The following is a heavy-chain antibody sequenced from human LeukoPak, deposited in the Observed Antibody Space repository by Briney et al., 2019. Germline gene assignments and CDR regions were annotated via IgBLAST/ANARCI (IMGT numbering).Heavy chain of an antibody. D-gene: IGHD3-3*01. V-gene: IGHV3-48*03. J-gene: IGHJ4*02. CDR2: ISSSGTII. CDR1: GLTFSSYE. CDR3: ASRAIFGVVIMDY. Sequence: QPGGSLRLSCITSGLTFSSYEMSWVRQAAGKGLEWVSYISSSGTIIYYADSVKGRFTMSRDNAKNSVYLQMNILRAEDTSVYYCASRAIFGVVIMDYWGQGTLVTVSS.